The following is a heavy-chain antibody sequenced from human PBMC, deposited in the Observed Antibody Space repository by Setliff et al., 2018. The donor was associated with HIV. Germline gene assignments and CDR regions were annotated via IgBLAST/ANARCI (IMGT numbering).Heavy chain of an antibody. Sequence: PSETLSLTCTVSDDSISSNYWSWIRQSAGKGLEWVGRIYTGGTTYYNPSLKSRVTMSVDTSKNQFSLNLSSVTAADTAAYYCARIGSGWSVGWFDPWGEGTLVTVSS. D-gene: IGHD6-13*01. V-gene: IGHV4-4*07. J-gene: IGHJ5*02. CDR2: IYTGGTT. CDR1: DDSISSNY. CDR3: ARIGSGWSVGWFDP.